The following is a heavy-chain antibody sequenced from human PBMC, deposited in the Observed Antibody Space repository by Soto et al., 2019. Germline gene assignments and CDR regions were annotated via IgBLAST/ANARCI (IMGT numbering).Heavy chain of an antibody. CDR1: GYTFTSYG. J-gene: IGHJ6*02. D-gene: IGHD3-22*01. Sequence: QVHLVQSGAEVKKPGASVKVSCKTSGYTFTSYGISWVRQAPGQGLEWLGWISGYDGRTNLAQKVQDRVTMTTDTPTRTVYMELRSLRSDDTAVYYCAREGDVPYYSYGMDVWGQGTTVTVSS. V-gene: IGHV1-18*01. CDR3: AREGDVPYYSYGMDV. CDR2: ISGYDGRT.